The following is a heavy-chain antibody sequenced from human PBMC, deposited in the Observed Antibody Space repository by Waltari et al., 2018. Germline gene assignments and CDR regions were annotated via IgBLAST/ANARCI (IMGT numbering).Heavy chain of an antibody. Sequence: QVQLQESGPGLVKPSQTLSLTCPVSGGAISSGDYYWSWIRQPPGHGLEWIGYISYSGSTYYNPSLNSRVTISVDTSRTQFSLKLTSVTAADTAVYYCARADYGSGIWGQGTLVTVSS. CDR2: ISYSGST. CDR1: GGAISSGDYY. J-gene: IGHJ4*02. CDR3: ARADYGSGI. D-gene: IGHD3-10*01. V-gene: IGHV4-30-4*08.